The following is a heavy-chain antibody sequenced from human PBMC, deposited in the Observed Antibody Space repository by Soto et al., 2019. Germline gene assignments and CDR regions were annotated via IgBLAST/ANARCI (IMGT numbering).Heavy chain of an antibody. Sequence: QITLKESGPTLVKPTQTLTLTCTFSGFSLTTGGVGVGWFRQPPGKALEWLADLYWNTEKNHSPSLRGRLIIAKDTYRDQVFLTVTNGGPTDTATYYCAHRLTGPGMAVWGQGTTVTVSS. CDR2: LYWNTEK. D-gene: IGHD3-16*01. CDR3: AHRLTGPGMAV. J-gene: IGHJ6*02. CDR1: GFSLTTGGVG. V-gene: IGHV2-5*01.